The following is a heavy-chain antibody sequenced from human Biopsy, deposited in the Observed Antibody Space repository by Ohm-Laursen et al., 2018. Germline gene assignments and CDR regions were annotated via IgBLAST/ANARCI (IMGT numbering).Heavy chain of an antibody. J-gene: IGHJ1*01. CDR3: ATKLTGYFHH. CDR1: EGTFSNYG. CDR2: NIPILGTG. D-gene: IGHD3-9*01. Sequence: ASVKVSCKAPEGTFSNYGVNWVRQAPGQGLEWLGGNIPILGTGNYAQKFQDRVTVAADTSTSTATMELRSLRSDDTAVYYCATKLTGYFHHWGQGTLVSVSS. V-gene: IGHV1-69*06.